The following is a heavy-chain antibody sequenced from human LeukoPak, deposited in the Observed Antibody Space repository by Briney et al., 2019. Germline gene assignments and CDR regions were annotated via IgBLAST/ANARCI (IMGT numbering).Heavy chain of an antibody. CDR2: IWYDGSNK. CDR3: ARDGGSYGLDY. V-gene: IGHV3-33*01. J-gene: IGHJ4*02. D-gene: IGHD5-18*01. Sequence: PGGSLRLSCAASGFTFSSYGMRWVRQAPGKGLEWVAVIWYDGSNKYYADSVKGRFTISRDNSKNTLYLQMNSLRAEDTAVYYCARDGGSYGLDYWGQGTLVTVSS. CDR1: GFTFSSYG.